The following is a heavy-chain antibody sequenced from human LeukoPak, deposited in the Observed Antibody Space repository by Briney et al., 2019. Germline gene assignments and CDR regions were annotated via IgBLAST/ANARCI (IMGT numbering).Heavy chain of an antibody. CDR2: IRYDGSNK. V-gene: IGHV3-30*02. J-gene: IGHJ1*01. CDR1: GFTFSSYS. CDR3: AKDPRYYYDSSGYIAEYFQY. D-gene: IGHD3-22*01. Sequence: GGSLRLSCAASGFTFSSYSMNWVRQAPGKGLEWVAFIRYDGSNKYYADFVKGRFTISRDNSKNTLYLQMSSLRTENTAVYYCAKDPRYYYDSSGYIAEYFQYWGQGTLVTVSS.